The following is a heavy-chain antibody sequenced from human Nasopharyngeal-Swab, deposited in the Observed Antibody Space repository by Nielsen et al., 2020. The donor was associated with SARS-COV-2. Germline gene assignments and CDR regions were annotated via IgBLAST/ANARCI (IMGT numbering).Heavy chain of an antibody. J-gene: IGHJ4*02. CDR2: INHSGST. D-gene: IGHD2-21*02. Sequence: GSLRLSCAVYGGSFSGYYWSWIRQPPGKGLEWIGEINHSGSTNYNPSLKSRVTISVDTSKNQFSLKLSSETAADTALYYCARGPVVAYCGGDCYSEVILPGFDYWGQGTLVTVSS. CDR1: GGSFSGYY. V-gene: IGHV4-34*01. CDR3: ARGPVVAYCGGDCYSEVILPGFDY.